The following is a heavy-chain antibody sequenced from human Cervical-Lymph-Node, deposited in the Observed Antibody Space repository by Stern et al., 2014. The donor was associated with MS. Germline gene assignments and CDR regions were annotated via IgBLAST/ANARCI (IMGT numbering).Heavy chain of an antibody. J-gene: IGHJ3*02. Sequence: VQLVESGGGVVQPGRSLRLSCAASGFTFSSYAMHWVRQAPGKGLEWVAVISYDGSNKYYSDSVKGRFTISRDNSKNTLYLQMNSLRAEDTAVYYCARPYYDSSFDAFDIWGQGTMVTVSS. CDR1: GFTFSSYA. D-gene: IGHD3-22*01. CDR3: ARPYYDSSFDAFDI. CDR2: ISYDGSNK. V-gene: IGHV3-30-3*01.